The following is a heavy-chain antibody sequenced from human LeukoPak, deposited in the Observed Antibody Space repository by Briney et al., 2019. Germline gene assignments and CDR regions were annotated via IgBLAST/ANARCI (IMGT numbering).Heavy chain of an antibody. CDR3: ARDRSGYTDY. CDR2: IYYSGST. Sequence: PSETLSLTCTVSGGSISSSSYYWGWIRLPPGKGLEWIGSIYYSGSTYYNPSLKSRVTISVDTSKNQFSLKLSSVTAADTAVYYCARDRSGYTDYWGQGTLVTVSS. J-gene: IGHJ4*02. CDR1: GGSISSSSYY. D-gene: IGHD3-22*01. V-gene: IGHV4-39*07.